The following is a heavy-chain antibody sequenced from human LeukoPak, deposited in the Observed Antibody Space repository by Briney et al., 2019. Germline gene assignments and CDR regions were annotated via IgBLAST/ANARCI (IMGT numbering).Heavy chain of an antibody. Sequence: SQTLSLTCTVSGGSISSGGYYWSWIRQHPGKGLEWIGYIYYSGSTYYNPSLKSRVTISVDKSKNQFSLKLSSVTAADTAVYYCASRQQLADYYYYYGMDVWGQGTTVTVSS. CDR3: ASRQQLADYYYYYGMDV. J-gene: IGHJ6*02. CDR1: GGSISSGGYY. D-gene: IGHD6-13*01. V-gene: IGHV4-31*03. CDR2: IYYSGST.